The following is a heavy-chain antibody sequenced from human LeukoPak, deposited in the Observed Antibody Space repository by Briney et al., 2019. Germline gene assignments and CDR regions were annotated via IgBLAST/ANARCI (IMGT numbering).Heavy chain of an antibody. CDR3: ARDSFEPPDYYYYYIDV. CDR1: GGSISSYY. CDR2: IYTSGST. J-gene: IGHJ6*03. Sequence: SETLSLTCTVSGGSISSYYWSWIRQPAGKGLEWIGRIYTSGSTNYNPSLKSRVTMSVDTSKNQFSLKLSSVTAADTAVYYCARDSFEPPDYYYYYIDVWGKGTTVTVSS. V-gene: IGHV4-4*07.